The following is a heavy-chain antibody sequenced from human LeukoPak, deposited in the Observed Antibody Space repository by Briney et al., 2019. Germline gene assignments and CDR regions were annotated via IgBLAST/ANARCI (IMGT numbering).Heavy chain of an antibody. J-gene: IGHJ4*02. D-gene: IGHD3-22*01. CDR2: VSYDGSNK. Sequence: PGRSLRLSCVASGLASGFTFSNYAMHWVRQAPGKGLEWVAIVSYDGSNKYYADSVKGRFTISRDNSKNTLFLQMNSLRAEDTSLYYCARGQFRLSSFESSGFDYWGQGTLVTVSS. V-gene: IGHV3-30*04. CDR1: GFTFSNYA. CDR3: ARGQFRLSSFESSGFDY.